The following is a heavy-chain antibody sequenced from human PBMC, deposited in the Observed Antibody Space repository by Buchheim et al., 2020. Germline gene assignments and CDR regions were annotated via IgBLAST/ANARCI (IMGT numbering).Heavy chain of an antibody. D-gene: IGHD3-10*01. J-gene: IGHJ5*02. Sequence: QLLQQESGPGLMKPSETLSLICTVSGVSLTSTTYYWGWIRQPPGKGLEWIGTIDHSGTTYNNPSLKSRLTISVDTSKTQISLSLRSVTAADTAVYYCARRNYYGSGSYVWFDPWGQGTL. V-gene: IGHV4-39*01. CDR1: GVSLTSTTYY. CDR2: IDHSGTT. CDR3: ARRNYYGSGSYVWFDP.